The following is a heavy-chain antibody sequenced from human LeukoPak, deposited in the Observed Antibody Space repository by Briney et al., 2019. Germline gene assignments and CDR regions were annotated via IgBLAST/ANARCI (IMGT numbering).Heavy chain of an antibody. CDR1: GYSFTSYW. J-gene: IGHJ4*02. D-gene: IGHD6-13*01. CDR2: ISPGDSGT. CDR3: ARRIAAAEMIDY. V-gene: IGHV5-51*01. Sequence: NRGESLKISCKGSGYSFTSYWIGLVRQMPGKGLEWMGIISPGDSGTRYSPSFQGQVTISADKSISTAYLQWSSLKASDTAMYYCARRIAAAEMIDYWGQGTLVTVSS.